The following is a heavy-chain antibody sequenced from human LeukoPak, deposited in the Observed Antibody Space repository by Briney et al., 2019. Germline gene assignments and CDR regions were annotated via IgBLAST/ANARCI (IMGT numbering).Heavy chain of an antibody. V-gene: IGHV4-34*01. J-gene: IGHJ6*03. CDR3: AREVSITIFGVVIGSTYMDV. CDR2: INHSGST. CDR1: GGSFSGYY. D-gene: IGHD3-3*01. Sequence: SATLSLTCAVYGGSFSGYYWSWIRQPPGKGLEWIGEINHSGSTNYNPSLKSRVTISVDTSKNQFSLKLSSVTAADTAVYYCAREVSITIFGVVIGSTYMDVWGKGTTITVSS.